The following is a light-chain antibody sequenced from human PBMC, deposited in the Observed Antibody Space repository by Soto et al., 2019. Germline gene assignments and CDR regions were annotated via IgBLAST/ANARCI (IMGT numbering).Light chain of an antibody. CDR1: QSVGGSY. CDR2: VAS. Sequence: EIVLTQSPGTLSLSPGERATLSCRASQSVGGSYLAWFQQKPGQAPRLLIYVASTRATGVPDRFSGSGSATDFYLTINRLEPEDFAVYYCQHYGSSPWTFGQGTKVEIK. CDR3: QHYGSSPWT. V-gene: IGKV3-20*01. J-gene: IGKJ1*01.